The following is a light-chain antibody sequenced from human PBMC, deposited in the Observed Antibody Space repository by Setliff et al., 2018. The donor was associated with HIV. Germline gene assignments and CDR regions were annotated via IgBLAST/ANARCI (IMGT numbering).Light chain of an antibody. J-gene: IGLJ1*01. Sequence: QSVLTQPRSVSGSPGQSVTISCTATTSKVGNFNYVSWYQQHPGKAPKLIMFDVSQRPSGVPHRFSGSKSGNTAYLTISGLQAEDEADYYCCSYAGSFTFVFGSGTKVTVL. CDR1: TSKVGNFNY. V-gene: IGLV2-11*01. CDR3: CSYAGSFTFV. CDR2: DVS.